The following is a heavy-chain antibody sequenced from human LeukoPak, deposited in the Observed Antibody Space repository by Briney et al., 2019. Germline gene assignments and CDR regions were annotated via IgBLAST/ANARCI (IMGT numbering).Heavy chain of an antibody. CDR2: ISSSSSYI. CDR3: AGVMKTGYSSGWEPFDY. V-gene: IGHV3-21*01. Sequence: GGSLRLSCAASGFTFSSYSMNWVRQAPGKGLEWVSSISSSSSYIYYADSVKGRFTISRDNAKNSLYLQMNSLRAEDTAVYYCAGVMKTGYSSGWEPFDYWGQGTLVTVSS. J-gene: IGHJ4*02. CDR1: GFTFSSYS. D-gene: IGHD6-19*01.